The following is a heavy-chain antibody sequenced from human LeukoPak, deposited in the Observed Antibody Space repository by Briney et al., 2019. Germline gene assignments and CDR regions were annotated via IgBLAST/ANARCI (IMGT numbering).Heavy chain of an antibody. Sequence: SETLSLTCTVSGGSISSGGYYWSWIRQHPGKGLEWIGYISYSGSTYYNPSLKSRVTILVDTSKNQFSLKLSSVTAADTAVYYCARGNYYDSSGYRSYYYYGMDVWGQGTTVTVSS. CDR1: GGSISSGGYY. CDR3: ARGNYYDSSGYRSYYYYGMDV. CDR2: ISYSGST. D-gene: IGHD3-22*01. V-gene: IGHV4-31*03. J-gene: IGHJ6*02.